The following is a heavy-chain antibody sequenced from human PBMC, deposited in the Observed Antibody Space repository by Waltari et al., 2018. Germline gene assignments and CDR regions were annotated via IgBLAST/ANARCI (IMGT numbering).Heavy chain of an antibody. Sequence: QVQLVQSGAEVKKPGSSVKVSCKASGGTFSSYAISWVRLAPGQGLEWMGGIITIFATANNDQKFHGRVAITTYASTSPAYMGLSSLRSEATAVYYCAIGEAHYDYIWGSYRFVYWGQGTLVTVSS. CDR2: IITIFATA. J-gene: IGHJ4*02. V-gene: IGHV1-69*05. CDR1: GGTFSSYA. D-gene: IGHD3-16*02. CDR3: AIGEAHYDYIWGSYRFVY.